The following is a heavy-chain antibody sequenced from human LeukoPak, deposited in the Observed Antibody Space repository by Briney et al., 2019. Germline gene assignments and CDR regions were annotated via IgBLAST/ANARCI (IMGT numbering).Heavy chain of an antibody. CDR1: GFTVSSNY. D-gene: IGHD4-17*01. V-gene: IGHV3-66*01. J-gene: IGHJ4*02. CDR2: IYSGGST. Sequence: GGSLRLSCAASGFTVSSNYMSWVRQAPGKGLEWVSVIYSGGSTYYADSVKGRFTISRDNSKNTLYLQMYSLRAEDTAVYYCARDRDYGDYDYWGQGTLVTVSS. CDR3: ARDRDYGDYDY.